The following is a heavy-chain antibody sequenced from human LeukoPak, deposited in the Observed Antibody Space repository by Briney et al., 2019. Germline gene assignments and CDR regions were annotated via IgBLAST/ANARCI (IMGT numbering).Heavy chain of an antibody. CDR3: TRDHSYGMDV. CDR2: IDSDGSRT. V-gene: IGHV3-74*01. J-gene: IGHJ6*02. Sequence: GGSLRLSCAASGFTFRSFWMHWVRQAPGKGLVWVSRIDSDGSRTIYADSVKGRFTISRDNAKNTVYLQMNSLRAEDTAVYYCTRDHSYGMDVWGQGTTVTVSS. CDR1: GFTFRSFW.